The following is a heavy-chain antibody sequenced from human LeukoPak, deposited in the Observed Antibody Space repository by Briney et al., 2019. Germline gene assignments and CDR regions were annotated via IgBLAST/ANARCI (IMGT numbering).Heavy chain of an antibody. CDR2: IYYSGST. CDR1: GGSISSYY. V-gene: IGHV4-59*12. J-gene: IGHJ3*02. D-gene: IGHD6-13*01. Sequence: SETLSLTCTVSGGSISSYYWSWIRQPPGKGLEWIGYIYYSGSTNYNPSLKSRVTISVDTSKNQFSLKLSSVTAADTAVYYCARGWQLVPSDAFDIWGQGTMVTVSS. CDR3: ARGWQLVPSDAFDI.